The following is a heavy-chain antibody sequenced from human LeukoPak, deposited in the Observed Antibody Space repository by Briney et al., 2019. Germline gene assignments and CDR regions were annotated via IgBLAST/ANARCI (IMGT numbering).Heavy chain of an antibody. CDR2: ISSSGSTI. Sequence: GGSLRLSCAASGFTFSSYEMNWVRQAPGKGLEWVSYISSSGSTIYYADSVKGRFTISRDNAKNSLYLQMNSLRAEDTAVYYCARDSGEGGTFDYWGQGTLVSVSS. CDR1: GFTFSSYE. CDR3: ARDSGEGGTFDY. J-gene: IGHJ4*02. D-gene: IGHD1-26*01. V-gene: IGHV3-48*03.